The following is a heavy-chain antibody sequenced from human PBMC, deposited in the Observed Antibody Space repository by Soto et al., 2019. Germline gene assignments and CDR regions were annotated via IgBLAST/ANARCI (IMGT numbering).Heavy chain of an antibody. CDR2: LYYSGST. Sequence: QLQLQESGPGLVKPSETLSLTCTVSGGSISSSSYYWGWIRQPPGKGLEWIGSLYYSGSTYYNPSLKSRVTISVDTSKNQFSLKLSSVTAADTAVYYCARQGPDRYDYYYYGMDVWGQGTTVTVSS. D-gene: IGHD3-9*01. CDR3: ARQGPDRYDYYYYGMDV. J-gene: IGHJ6*02. V-gene: IGHV4-39*01. CDR1: GGSISSSSYY.